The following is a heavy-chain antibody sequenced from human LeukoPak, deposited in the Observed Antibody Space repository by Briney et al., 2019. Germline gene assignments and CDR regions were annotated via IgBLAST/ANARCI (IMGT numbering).Heavy chain of an antibody. CDR2: IYYSGRT. J-gene: IGHJ4*02. V-gene: IGHV4-59*01. Sequence: SETLSLTCTVSGGSINNYYWSWLRQPPGKGLEWIGYIYYSGRTNYNPSLKSRATVSVATSKNQFSLKLRSVTAADTAVYYCARESDYSSGYSLDYWGQGTLVTVSS. CDR3: ARESDYSSGYSLDY. CDR1: GGSINNYY. D-gene: IGHD3-22*01.